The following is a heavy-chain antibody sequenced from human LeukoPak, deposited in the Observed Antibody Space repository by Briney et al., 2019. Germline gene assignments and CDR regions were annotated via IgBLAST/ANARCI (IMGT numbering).Heavy chain of an antibody. Sequence: SETLSLTCTVSGGSISSYYWSWIRQPPGKGLEWIGYIYYSGSTNYNPSLKSRVTISVDTSKNQFSLKLSSVTAADTAVYYCARGHGSWYGGYYFDYWGQGTLVTVSS. CDR1: GGSISSYY. D-gene: IGHD6-13*01. CDR2: IYYSGST. CDR3: ARGHGSWYGGYYFDY. J-gene: IGHJ4*02. V-gene: IGHV4-59*01.